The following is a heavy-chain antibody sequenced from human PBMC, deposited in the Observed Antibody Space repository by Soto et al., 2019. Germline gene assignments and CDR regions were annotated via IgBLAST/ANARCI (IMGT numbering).Heavy chain of an antibody. D-gene: IGHD1-20*01. CDR3: ARHVNNPRERMDV. Sequence: GESLKISCKGSGYSFTSYWIGWVRQMPGKGLEWMGIIYPGDSDTRYSPSFQGQVTISADKSISTAYLQWSSLKASDTAMYYSARHVNNPRERMDVWGQGTTVTVSS. CDR1: GYSFTSYW. J-gene: IGHJ6*02. V-gene: IGHV5-51*01. CDR2: IYPGDSDT.